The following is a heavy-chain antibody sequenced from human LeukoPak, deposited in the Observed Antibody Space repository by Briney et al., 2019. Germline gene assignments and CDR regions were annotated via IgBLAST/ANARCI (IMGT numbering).Heavy chain of an antibody. CDR1: GGSISSYY. D-gene: IGHD6-19*01. Sequence: PSETLSLTCTVSGGSISSYYWSWIRQPPGKGLEWIGYISYSGSTNYNPSLKSRVTMSGDRSRNQFSLKLNSVTAADTAVYYCARHIDNGWYAFWGQGTLVTVSS. V-gene: IGHV4-59*08. CDR3: ARHIDNGWYAF. CDR2: ISYSGST. J-gene: IGHJ4*02.